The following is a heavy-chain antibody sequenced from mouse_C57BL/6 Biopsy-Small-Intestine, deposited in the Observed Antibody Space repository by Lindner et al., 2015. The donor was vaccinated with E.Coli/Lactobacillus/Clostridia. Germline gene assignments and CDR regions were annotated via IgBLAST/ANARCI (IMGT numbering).Heavy chain of an antibody. CDR2: ISYSGST. J-gene: IGHJ2*01. Sequence: VQLQESGPGMAKPSQSLSLTCTVTGYSITSGYDWHWIRHFPGNKLEWMGYISYSGSTNYNPSLKSRISITHDTSKNHFFLKLNSVTTEDTATYYCARGGYYGSSYGYYFDYWGQGTTLTVSS. CDR3: ARGGYYGSSYGYYFDY. D-gene: IGHD1-1*01. CDR1: GYSITSGYD. V-gene: IGHV3-1*01.